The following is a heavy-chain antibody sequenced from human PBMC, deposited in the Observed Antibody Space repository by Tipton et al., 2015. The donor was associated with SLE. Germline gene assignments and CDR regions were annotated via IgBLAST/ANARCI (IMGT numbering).Heavy chain of an antibody. CDR3: ATPPNLGYSYGEPWYLDL. D-gene: IGHD5-18*01. Sequence: QLVQSGAEVKKPGSSVKVSCKASGGTFSSYAISWVRQAPGQGLEWMGGIIPIFGTANYAQKFQGRVTITADESTSTAYMELSSLRSEDTAVYYCATPPNLGYSYGEPWYLDLWGRGTLVTVSS. CDR1: GGTFSSYA. CDR2: IIPIFGTA. J-gene: IGHJ2*01. V-gene: IGHV1-69*01.